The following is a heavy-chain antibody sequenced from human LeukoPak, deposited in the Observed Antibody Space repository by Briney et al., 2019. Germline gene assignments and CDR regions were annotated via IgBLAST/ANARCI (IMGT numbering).Heavy chain of an antibody. J-gene: IGHJ6*02. CDR2: IIHIFGIA. D-gene: IGHD5-18*01. CDR3: ETDTAMAGTYYYYGMDV. CDR1: GGTFSSYA. V-gene: IGHV1-69*04. Sequence: GASVMVSCKASGGTFSSYAISWVRQAPGQGLEWMGRIIHIFGIANYAHKFQGRFTITADKSTSTAYMELGSLRSEDTAVYYCETDTAMAGTYYYYGMDVWGQGTTVTVSS.